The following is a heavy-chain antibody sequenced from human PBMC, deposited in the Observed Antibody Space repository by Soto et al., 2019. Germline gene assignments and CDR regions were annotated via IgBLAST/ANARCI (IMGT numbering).Heavy chain of an antibody. CDR3: ARDRGVATITYYFDY. Sequence: EVQLVESGGGLVKPGGSLRLSCAASGFTFSSYSMNWVRQAPGKGLEWVSSISSSSSYIYYADSVKGRFTISRDNAKNSLYLQKNSLRAEDTAVYYCARDRGVATITYYFDYWGQGTLVTVSS. CDR1: GFTFSSYS. V-gene: IGHV3-21*01. CDR2: ISSSSSYI. J-gene: IGHJ4*02. D-gene: IGHD5-12*01.